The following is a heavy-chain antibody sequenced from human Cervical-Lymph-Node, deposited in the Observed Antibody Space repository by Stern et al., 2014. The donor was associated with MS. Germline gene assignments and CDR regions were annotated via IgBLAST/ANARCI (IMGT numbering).Heavy chain of an antibody. V-gene: IGHV5-51*01. J-gene: IGHJ4*02. D-gene: IGHD6-13*01. Sequence: VQLVESGAEVKKPGESLKISCKGSGYSFTSYWIGWVRQMPGKGLEWMGILYPGDSDTRYRPSFQGQVTISADKSISTAYLQWSSLKASDTAMYYCARRIAAAAAVDYFDYWGQGTLVTVSS. CDR1: GYSFTSYW. CDR3: ARRIAAAAAVDYFDY. CDR2: LYPGDSDT.